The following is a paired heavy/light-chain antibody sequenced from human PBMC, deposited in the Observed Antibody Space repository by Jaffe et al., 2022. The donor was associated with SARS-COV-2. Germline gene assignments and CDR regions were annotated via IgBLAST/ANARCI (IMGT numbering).Heavy chain of an antibody. V-gene: IGHV3-48*01. CDR2: ISSSSSTI. CDR1: GFTFSSYS. Sequence: EVQLVESGGGLVQPGGSLRLSCAASGFTFSSYSMNWVRQAPGKGLEWVSYISSSSSTIYYADSVKGRFTISRDNAKNSLYLQMNSLRAEDTAVYYCARGDYDSSGYYPWYYYYMDVWGKGTTVTVSS. J-gene: IGHJ6*03. CDR3: ARGDYDSSGYYPWYYYYMDV. D-gene: IGHD3-22*01.
Light chain of an antibody. Sequence: SYELTQPPSVSVSPGQTASITCSGDKLGDKYACWYQQKPGQSPVLVIYQDSKRPSGIPERFSGSNSGNTATLTISGTQAMDEADYYCQAWDSSTNYVFGTGTKVTVL. CDR1: KLGDKY. CDR3: QAWDSSTNYV. V-gene: IGLV3-1*01. J-gene: IGLJ1*01. CDR2: QDS.